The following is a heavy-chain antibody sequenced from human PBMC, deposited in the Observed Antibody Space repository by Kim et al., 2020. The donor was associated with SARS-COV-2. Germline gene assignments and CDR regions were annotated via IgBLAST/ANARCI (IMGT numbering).Heavy chain of an antibody. CDR1: GGSISSSSYY. V-gene: IGHV4-39*01. CDR3: ARSPGYCSSTSCWGGLRYYYGMDV. CDR2: IYYSGST. D-gene: IGHD2-2*01. Sequence: SETLSLTCTVSGGSISSSSYYWGWIRQPPGKGLEWIGSIYYSGSTYYNPSLKSRVTISVDTSKNQFSLKLSSVTAADTAVYYCARSPGYCSSTSCWGGLRYYYGMDVWGQGTTVTVSS. J-gene: IGHJ6*02.